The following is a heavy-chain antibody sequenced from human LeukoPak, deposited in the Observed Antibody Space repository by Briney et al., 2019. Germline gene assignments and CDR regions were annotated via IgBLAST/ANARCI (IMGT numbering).Heavy chain of an antibody. CDR2: ISSSGSTI. CDR3: ARGDDSSGYYNYYFDY. V-gene: IGHV3-11*01. CDR1: GFTFSDYY. Sequence: GGSLRLSCAASGFTFSDYYMSWIRQAPGKGLEWVAYISSSGSTIYYADSVKGRFTISSDNAKNSLYLQMNSLRAEDTAVYYCARGDDSSGYYNYYFDYWGQGTLVTVSS. D-gene: IGHD3-22*01. J-gene: IGHJ4*02.